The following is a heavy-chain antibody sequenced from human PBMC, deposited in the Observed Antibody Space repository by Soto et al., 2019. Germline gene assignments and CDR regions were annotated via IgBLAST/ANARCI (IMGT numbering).Heavy chain of an antibody. CDR2: SSGSGGST. V-gene: IGHV3-23*01. Sequence: EVQLLESGGGLVQPGGSLRLSFAASGFTFSSYAMRWVRQAPVKGLEWVSASSGSGGSTYYADSVKGRFTISRDNSKNTLYLQMNSLRAEDTAVYYCARRGSGSYYDYWGQGTLVTVSS. CDR3: ARRGSGSYYDY. CDR1: GFTFSSYA. D-gene: IGHD1-26*01. J-gene: IGHJ4*02.